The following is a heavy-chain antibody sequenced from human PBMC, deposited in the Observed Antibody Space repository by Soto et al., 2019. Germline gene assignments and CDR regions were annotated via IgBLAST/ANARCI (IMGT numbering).Heavy chain of an antibody. Sequence: GGSLRLSCAASGFTFTNYAMAWVRQAPGKGLEYVSAIGAGGDTFYADSVKGRFTISRDNSKSTLYLQMDSLRADDTAVYSCAMEGVTARFDYWGLGTLVTVSS. V-gene: IGHV3-23*01. D-gene: IGHD6-6*01. J-gene: IGHJ4*02. CDR1: GFTFTNYA. CDR3: AMEGVTARFDY. CDR2: IGAGGDT.